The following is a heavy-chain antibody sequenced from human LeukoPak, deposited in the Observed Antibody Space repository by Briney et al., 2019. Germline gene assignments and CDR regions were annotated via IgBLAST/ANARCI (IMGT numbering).Heavy chain of an antibody. J-gene: IGHJ5*02. Sequence: QPGGSLRLSCAASGFTFSSYAMSWVRQAPGKGLEWVSAISGSGGSTYYADSVKGRFTISRDNSKNTLYLQMNSLRAEDTAVYYCGKGMVRGPPSWFDPWGKGTWSPSPQ. D-gene: IGHD3-10*01. CDR3: GKGMVRGPPSWFDP. V-gene: IGHV3-23*01. CDR1: GFTFSSYA. CDR2: ISGSGGST.